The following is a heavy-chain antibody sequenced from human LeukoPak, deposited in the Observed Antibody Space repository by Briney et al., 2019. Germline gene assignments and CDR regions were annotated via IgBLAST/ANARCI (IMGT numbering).Heavy chain of an antibody. V-gene: IGHV3-7*01. D-gene: IGHD3-22*01. CDR3: ARGDYHDSSGYYHDVFDI. Sequence: GGSLRLSCAASGFTFNNYAVNWVRQAPGKGLEWVANIKQDGSEKYYVDSVKGRFTISRDNAKNSFYLQMNSLRDEDTAVYYCARGDYHDSSGYYHDVFDIWGQGTMVTVSS. CDR1: GFTFNNYA. J-gene: IGHJ3*02. CDR2: IKQDGSEK.